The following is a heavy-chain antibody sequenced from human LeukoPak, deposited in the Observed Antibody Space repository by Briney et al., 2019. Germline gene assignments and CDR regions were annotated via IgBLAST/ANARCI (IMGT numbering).Heavy chain of an antibody. V-gene: IGHV4-34*01. CDR2: INHSGST. Sequence: ETLSLTCAVYGGSFSGYYWSWIRQPPGKGLEWIGEINHSGSTNYNPSLKSRVTISVDTSKNQFSLKLSSVTAADTAVYYYARGRSSGYSHAFGYWGQGTLVTVSS. CDR3: ARGRSSGYSHAFGY. CDR1: GGSFSGYY. D-gene: IGHD3-22*01. J-gene: IGHJ4*02.